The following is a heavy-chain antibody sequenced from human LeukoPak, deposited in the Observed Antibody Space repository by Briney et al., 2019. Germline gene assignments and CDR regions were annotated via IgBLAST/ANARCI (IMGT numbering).Heavy chain of an antibody. CDR1: AFTFSTYS. CDR3: ARDREKQQLPQFFYYYYMDV. D-gene: IGHD6-13*01. J-gene: IGHJ6*03. Sequence: GGSLRLSCAASAFTFSTYSMNWVRQAPGKGLEWVSYISTSSSTTYYADSVKGRFTISRDNARNSLYLQMNSLRAEDTAVYYCARDREKQQLPQFFYYYYMDVWGKGTTVTVSS. CDR2: ISTSSSTT. V-gene: IGHV3-48*01.